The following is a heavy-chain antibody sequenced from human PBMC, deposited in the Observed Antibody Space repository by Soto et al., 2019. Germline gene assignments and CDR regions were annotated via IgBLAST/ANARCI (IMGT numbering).Heavy chain of an antibody. J-gene: IGHJ6*02. D-gene: IGHD2-2*01. CDR1: GGPFSSYA. Sequence: SVKVSCKATGGPFSSYAISWVRQAPGQGLEWMGGIIPISGTANYAQKFQGRVTITADESTSTAYMELSSLRSEDTAVYYCARSQGSSTSLEIYYYYYYGMDVWGQGTTVTVSS. CDR2: IIPISGTA. V-gene: IGHV1-69*13. CDR3: ARSQGSSTSLEIYYYYYYGMDV.